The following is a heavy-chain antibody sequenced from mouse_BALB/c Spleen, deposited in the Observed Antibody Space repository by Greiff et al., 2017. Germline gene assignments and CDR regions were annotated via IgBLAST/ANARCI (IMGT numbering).Heavy chain of an antibody. CDR3: ARTYYYIAY. D-gene: IGHD2-4*01. J-gene: IGHJ3*01. V-gene: IGHV1-54*01. Sequence: QVQLQQSGAELVRPGTSVKVSCKASGYAFTNYLIEWVKQRPGQGLEWIGVINPGSGGTNYNEKFKGKATLTADKSSSTAFMQLSSLTSDDSAVYFCARTYYYIAYWGQGTLVTVSA. CDR2: INPGSGGT. CDR1: GYAFTNYL.